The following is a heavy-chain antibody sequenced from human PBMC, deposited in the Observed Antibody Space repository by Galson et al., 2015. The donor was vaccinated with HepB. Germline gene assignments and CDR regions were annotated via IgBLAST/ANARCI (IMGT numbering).Heavy chain of an antibody. V-gene: IGHV3-30-3*02. CDR2: ISYEGNNT. J-gene: IGHJ4*02. CDR1: GFTFSNSE. D-gene: IGHD2-21*02. CDR3: AKDLVTPFDS. Sequence: SLRLSCATSGFTFSNSEIHWVRQAPGKGLEWVTLISYEGNNTYYADSVKGRFTISRDDSKNTLYLQMNSLRIEDTAVYYCAKDLVTPFDSWGQGTLVTVSS.